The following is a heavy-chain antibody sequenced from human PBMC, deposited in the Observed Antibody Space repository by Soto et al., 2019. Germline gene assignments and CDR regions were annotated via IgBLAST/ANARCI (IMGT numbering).Heavy chain of an antibody. CDR1: GYIFGNSW. Sequence: GESLKISCKASGYIFGNSWIGWVRQMPGKGLEWMGIIYPGDSDTTCSPSFQGQVTISADKSISTAYLQWSSLKPSDTAMYYCARREAWYYFDYWGQGTLVTVSS. CDR3: ARREAWYYFDY. CDR2: IYPGDSDT. J-gene: IGHJ4*02. D-gene: IGHD2-15*01. V-gene: IGHV5-51*01.